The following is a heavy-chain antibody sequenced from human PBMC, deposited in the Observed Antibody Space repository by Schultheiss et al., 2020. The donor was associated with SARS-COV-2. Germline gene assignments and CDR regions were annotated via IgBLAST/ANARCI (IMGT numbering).Heavy chain of an antibody. CDR3: ARGAAAGLYYYYYYGMDV. Sequence: GGSLRLSCAASGFTFSSYWMHWVRQAPGKGLVWVSYISSSSSTIYYADSVKGRFTISRDNSKNTLYLQMNSLRVEDTAVYYCARGAAAGLYYYYYYGMDVWGQGTTVTVSS. CDR2: ISSSSSTI. D-gene: IGHD6-13*01. J-gene: IGHJ6*02. V-gene: IGHV3-48*01. CDR1: GFTFSSYW.